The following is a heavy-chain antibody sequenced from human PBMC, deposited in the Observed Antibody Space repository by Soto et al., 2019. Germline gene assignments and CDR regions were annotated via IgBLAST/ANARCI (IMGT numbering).Heavy chain of an antibody. J-gene: IGHJ4*02. D-gene: IGHD3-10*01. Sequence: PGGSLRLSCAASGFTLSNAWMSWVRQAPGKGLEWVGRIKSKTDGGTTDYAAPVKGRFTISRDDSKNTLYLQMNSLKTEDTAVYYCTTSPDYYGSGSYSSLDYWGQGTLVTVSS. V-gene: IGHV3-15*01. CDR1: GFTLSNAW. CDR2: IKSKTDGGTT. CDR3: TTSPDYYGSGSYSSLDY.